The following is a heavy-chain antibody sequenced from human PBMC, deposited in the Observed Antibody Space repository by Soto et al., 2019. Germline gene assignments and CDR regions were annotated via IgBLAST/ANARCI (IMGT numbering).Heavy chain of an antibody. D-gene: IGHD4-4*01. CDR3: ARDRTTVSYFDY. V-gene: IGHV3-21*01. CDR1: GFPFSSYS. CDR2: ISSGSSYI. Sequence: GGPLRLSCAASGFPFSSYSMHCVRQPPGKGLEWVSSISSGSSYIYYADSVKGRFTISRDNAKISLYLQMNSLRAEDTAVYYCARDRTTVSYFDYWGQVTLVTVSS. J-gene: IGHJ4*02.